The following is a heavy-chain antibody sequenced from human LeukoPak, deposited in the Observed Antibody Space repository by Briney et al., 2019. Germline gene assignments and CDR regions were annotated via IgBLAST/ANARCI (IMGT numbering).Heavy chain of an antibody. CDR3: ASSGGNTIVRGVITDWFDP. Sequence: SETLSLTCTVSGGSISSYYWSWIRQPPGKGLEWIGYIYYSGSTNYNPSLKSRVTISVDTSKNQFSLKLSSVTAADTAVYYCASSGGNTIVRGVITDWFDPWGQGTLVTVSS. CDR2: IYYSGST. CDR1: GGSISSYY. D-gene: IGHD3-10*01. V-gene: IGHV4-59*08. J-gene: IGHJ5*02.